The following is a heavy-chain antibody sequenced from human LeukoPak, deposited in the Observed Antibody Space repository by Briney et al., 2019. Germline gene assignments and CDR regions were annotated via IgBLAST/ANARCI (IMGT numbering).Heavy chain of an antibody. V-gene: IGHV4-59*12. CDR3: ARGRPTVTFYNWFDP. D-gene: IGHD4-17*01. Sequence: PSETLSLTCTVSGGSISSYYWSWIRQPPGKGLEWIGYIYYSGSTNYNPSLKSRVTISVDTSKNQFSLKLSSVTAADTAVYYCARGRPTVTFYNWFDPWGQGTLVTVSS. J-gene: IGHJ5*02. CDR2: IYYSGST. CDR1: GGSISSYY.